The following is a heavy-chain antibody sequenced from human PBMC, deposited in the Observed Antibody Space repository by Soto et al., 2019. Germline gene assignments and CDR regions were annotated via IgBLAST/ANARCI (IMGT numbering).Heavy chain of an antibody. Sequence: SETLSLTCTVSGSSISSGPYYWSWIRQHPGKGLEWIGYIYYSGSTYYNPSLKSRVTISVDTSKNQFSLKLSSVTAADTAVYYCARRSGGNFDYWGQGTLVTVS. D-gene: IGHD2-15*01. V-gene: IGHV4-31*03. CDR2: IYYSGST. CDR1: GSSISSGPYY. J-gene: IGHJ4*02. CDR3: ARRSGGNFDY.